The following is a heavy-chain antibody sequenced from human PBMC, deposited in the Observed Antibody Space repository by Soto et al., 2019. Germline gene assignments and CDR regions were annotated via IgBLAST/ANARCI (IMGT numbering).Heavy chain of an antibody. V-gene: IGHV3-9*01. CDR1: GFTFDDYA. Sequence: EVQLVESGGGLVQPGRSLRLSCAASGFTFDDYAMHWVRQAPGKGLEWVSGIRWNVGSIAYADSVKGRFTIARDNAKTSLYLQMNSLRAEDTALYYCAKGVAGLYYFDYWGQGTLVTVSS. J-gene: IGHJ4*02. D-gene: IGHD3-3*01. CDR2: IRWNVGSI. CDR3: AKGVAGLYYFDY.